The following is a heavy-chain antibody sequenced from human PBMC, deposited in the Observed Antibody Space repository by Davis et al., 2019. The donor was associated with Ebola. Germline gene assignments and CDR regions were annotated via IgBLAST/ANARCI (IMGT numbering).Heavy chain of an antibody. CDR3: ASSAMVQGVVDY. Sequence: MPSETLSLTCTVYGGSFSGYYWSWIRQPPGKGLEWIGEINHSGSTNYNPSLKCRVTISVDTSKNQFSLKLSSVTAADTAVYYCASSAMVQGVVDYWGQGTLVTVSS. CDR2: INHSGST. CDR1: GGSFSGYY. D-gene: IGHD3-10*01. V-gene: IGHV4-34*01. J-gene: IGHJ4*02.